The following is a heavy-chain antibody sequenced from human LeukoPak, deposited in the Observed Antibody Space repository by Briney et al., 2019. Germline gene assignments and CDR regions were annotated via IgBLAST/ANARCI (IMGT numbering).Heavy chain of an antibody. V-gene: IGHV3-9*01. D-gene: IGHD1/OR15-1a*01. CDR1: GFTFDDYA. CDR3: AKDTGGWGGWNTEYYFDY. J-gene: IGHJ4*02. CDR2: MSWNSGNI. Sequence: PGRSLRLSCAASGFTFDDYAMHWVRHAPGKGLEGVSGMSWNSGNIDYADSVRGRFTISRDNAKCSLYLQMNSLRGEDTALYYWAKDTGGWGGWNTEYYFDYWGQGTLVTVSS.